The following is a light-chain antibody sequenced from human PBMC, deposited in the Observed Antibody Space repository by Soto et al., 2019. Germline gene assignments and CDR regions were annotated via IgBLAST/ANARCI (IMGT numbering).Light chain of an antibody. J-gene: IGKJ4*01. Sequence: DIQMPQSPYSLSASVGDRVTIACRARQSITIYLSWYQQEPGKAPKLLMYDASSLQSGVPSRFSGSGSGTHFTLTISSLQREDFATYYCQQNYRTPLTFGGGTKVEIK. CDR3: QQNYRTPLT. V-gene: IGKV1-39*01. CDR1: QSITIY. CDR2: DAS.